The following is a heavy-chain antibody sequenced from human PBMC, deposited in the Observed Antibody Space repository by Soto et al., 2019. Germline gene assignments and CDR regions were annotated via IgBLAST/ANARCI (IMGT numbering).Heavy chain of an antibody. CDR2: ISGSGGST. V-gene: IGHV3-23*01. Sequence: EVQLLESGGGLVQPGGSLRLSCAASGFTFSSYAMRWVRQAPGKGLEWVSAISGSGGSTYYADSVKGRFTISRDNSKNTLYLQMNSLRAEDTAVYYCAGRGSGSYYGDWGQGTLVTVSS. J-gene: IGHJ4*02. CDR3: AGRGSGSYYGD. D-gene: IGHD1-26*01. CDR1: GFTFSSYA.